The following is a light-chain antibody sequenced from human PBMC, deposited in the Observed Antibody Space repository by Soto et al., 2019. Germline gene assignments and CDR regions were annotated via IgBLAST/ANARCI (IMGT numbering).Light chain of an antibody. V-gene: IGKV3-20*01. CDR2: GAS. J-gene: IGKJ1*01. CDR1: QSVSSSY. Sequence: EIVLTQSPGTLSLSPGERATLSCRASQSVSSSYLAWYQQNRGQAPRLLIYGASSRAPGITDRFGGSGSGTDFTLTISSLAPDDIAVYYCQQYGSSHWTCHQGTMVEIK. CDR3: QQYGSSHWT.